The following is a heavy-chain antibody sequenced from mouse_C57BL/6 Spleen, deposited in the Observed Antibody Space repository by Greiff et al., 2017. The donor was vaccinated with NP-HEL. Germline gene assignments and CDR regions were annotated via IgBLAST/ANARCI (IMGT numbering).Heavy chain of an antibody. Sequence: QVQLQQSGAELVRPGTSVKVSCKASGYAFTNYLIEWVKQRPGQGLEWIGVIIPGSGGTNYNEKFKGKATLTADKSSSTAYMQLSSLTSEDSAVYFCARGLLRYAMDYWGQGTSVTVSS. CDR1: GYAFTNYL. CDR2: IIPGSGGT. J-gene: IGHJ4*01. D-gene: IGHD1-1*01. V-gene: IGHV1-54*01. CDR3: ARGLLRYAMDY.